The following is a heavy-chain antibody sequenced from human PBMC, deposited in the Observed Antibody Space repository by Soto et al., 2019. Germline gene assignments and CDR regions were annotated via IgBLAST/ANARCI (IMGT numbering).Heavy chain of an antibody. CDR2: IYYSGTT. Sequence: QVQLQESGPGLVKPSQTLSLTCTVSVDSISSVDHYWSWIRQPPGKGLEWIGYIYYSGTTYSRPSLQSLVTISVDTSKNQFSLKLNSVTAADTAVYYCARGAYSDSSSYFDYWGQGTLVPVSS. CDR3: ARGAYSDSSSYFDY. D-gene: IGHD6-6*01. V-gene: IGHV4-30-4*01. J-gene: IGHJ4*02. CDR1: VDSISSVDHY.